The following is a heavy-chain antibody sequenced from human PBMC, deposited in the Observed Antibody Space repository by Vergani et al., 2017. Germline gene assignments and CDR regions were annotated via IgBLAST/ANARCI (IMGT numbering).Heavy chain of an antibody. Sequence: QVQLVQSGSEVKKPGASVKVSCRASGYTFTNYALNWVRQAPGKGLEWVASIRSDESRRYYGDSMEGPFTISRDNSKNKLYLQMKSLRPEDTAVYYCAKEGGGYCSGGTCYPEYWGQGTLVIVSS. D-gene: IGHD2-15*01. CDR1: GYTFTNYA. V-gene: IGHV3-30*02. CDR3: AKEGGGYCSGGTCYPEY. J-gene: IGHJ4*02. CDR2: IRSDESRR.